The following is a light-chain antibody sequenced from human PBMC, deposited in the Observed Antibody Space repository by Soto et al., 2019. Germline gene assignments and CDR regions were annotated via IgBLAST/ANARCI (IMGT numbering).Light chain of an antibody. CDR2: GAS. Sequence: EIVVTQSPATLSVSPGERATLSCRDSQSVSSSYLAWYQQKPGQAPRFLIYGASTRATGIPARFSGSGSGTEFTLTISSLQSEDFAVYYCQQYNNWPRTFGQGTKVDI. CDR3: QQYNNWPRT. CDR1: QSVSSSY. J-gene: IGKJ1*01. V-gene: IGKV3-15*01.